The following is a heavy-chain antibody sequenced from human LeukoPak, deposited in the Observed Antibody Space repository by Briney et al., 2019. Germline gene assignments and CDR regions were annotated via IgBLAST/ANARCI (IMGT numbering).Heavy chain of an antibody. J-gene: IGHJ4*02. V-gene: IGHV1-18*01. CDR3: AKGSSGWSLDC. D-gene: IGHD6-19*01. Sequence: GASVKVSCKASGYTFINHGISWVRRAPGQGLEWMGWTSTYNTNYIQKLQGRVTMTTDTSTSTAYMELRGLRSDDTAVYYCAKGSSGWSLDCWGQGTLVTVSS. CDR1: GYTFINHG. CDR2: TSTYNT.